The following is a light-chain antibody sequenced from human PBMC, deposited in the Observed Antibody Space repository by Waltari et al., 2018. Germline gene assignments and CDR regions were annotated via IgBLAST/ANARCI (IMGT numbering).Light chain of an antibody. V-gene: IGLV1-47*01. CDR2: RNN. CDR3: AAWDDSLSGWV. CDR1: SPNIGSNY. Sequence: QSVLTQPPSASGTPGQRVTIPCSGSSPNIGSNYVYWYQQLPGTAPKPLIYRNNRRPSGVPDRFSGSKSGTSASRAISGLRSEDEADYYCAAWDDSLSGWVFGGGTKLTVL. J-gene: IGLJ3*02.